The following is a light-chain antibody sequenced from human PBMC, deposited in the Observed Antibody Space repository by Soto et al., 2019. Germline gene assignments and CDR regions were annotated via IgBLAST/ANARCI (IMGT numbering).Light chain of an antibody. CDR1: QGISNY. J-gene: IGKJ5*01. V-gene: IGKV1-9*01. Sequence: IQLTQSPSSLSASVGDRVTITCRASQGISNYLAWYQQKPGKTPRLLIYGATTLQSGVPSRFSGSGSGTDFALTIRRLQPEDFATYYCQQLKSYVTFGQGTRLEIK. CDR3: QQLKSYVT. CDR2: GAT.